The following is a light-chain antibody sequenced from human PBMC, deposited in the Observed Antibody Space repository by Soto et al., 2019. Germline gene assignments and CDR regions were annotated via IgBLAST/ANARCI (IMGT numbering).Light chain of an antibody. J-gene: IGLJ1*01. CDR2: EVS. CDR3: AAWDDNLNAYV. Sequence: QSALTQPPSVSGSPGQSVTISCTGTSSDVGSYNRVSWYQQPPGTAPKLMIYEVSNRPSGVPDRFSGSKSGNTASLAINGLRSDDEADYYCAAWDDNLNAYVFGSGTKLTVL. V-gene: IGLV2-18*01. CDR1: SSDVGSYNR.